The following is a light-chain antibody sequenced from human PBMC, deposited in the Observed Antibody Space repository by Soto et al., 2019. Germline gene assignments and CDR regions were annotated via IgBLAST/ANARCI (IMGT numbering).Light chain of an antibody. CDR3: SSYTSSTTYF. J-gene: IGLJ1*01. CDR2: EVT. V-gene: IGLV2-18*02. CDR1: NSGVGSYNR. Sequence: TGTNSGVGSYNRVSWYQQPPGTGPKLMIYEVTNRPSGVPDRFSGSKSGNTASLTISGLQAEDEADYYCSSYTSSTTYFFGTGTKVTVL.